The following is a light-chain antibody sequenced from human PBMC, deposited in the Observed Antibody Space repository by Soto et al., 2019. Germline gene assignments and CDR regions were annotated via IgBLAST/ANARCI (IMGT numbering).Light chain of an antibody. V-gene: IGLV1-51*01. CDR2: DNN. Sequence: QSALTQPPSVSGSPGQSVTISCTGTSTDFVSYNRVSWYQQPPGTAPKLLIYDNNKRPSGIPDRFSDSKSGTSATLAITGLQTGDEADYYCGTWDSSLSAYVFGTGTKVTVL. J-gene: IGLJ1*01. CDR1: STDFVSYNR. CDR3: GTWDSSLSAYV.